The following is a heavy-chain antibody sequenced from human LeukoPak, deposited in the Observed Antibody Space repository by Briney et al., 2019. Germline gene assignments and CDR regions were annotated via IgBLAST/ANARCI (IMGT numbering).Heavy chain of an antibody. Sequence: GGSLRLSCAASGFTFSSYGMHWVRQAPGKGLEWVAFIRYDGSNKYYADSVKGRFTISRDNSKNTLYLQMNSLRAEDTAVYYCARTPRSSGYYSAYFDYWGQGTLVTVSS. V-gene: IGHV3-30*02. CDR2: IRYDGSNK. CDR3: ARTPRSSGYYSAYFDY. J-gene: IGHJ4*02. D-gene: IGHD3-22*01. CDR1: GFTFSSYG.